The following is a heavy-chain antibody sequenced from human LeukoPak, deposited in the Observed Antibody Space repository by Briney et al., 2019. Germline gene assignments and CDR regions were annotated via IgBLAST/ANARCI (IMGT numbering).Heavy chain of an antibody. Sequence: PGGSLRLSCAASGFTFSGYWMYWVRQVPGKGLVWVSSIKSDGSSTSYADSVKGRFTISRDNAKNTLYLQMNSLRAEDTAVYYCARDTKYAFDMWGQGTMVTVSP. J-gene: IGHJ3*02. V-gene: IGHV3-74*01. CDR1: GFTFSGYW. CDR3: ARDTKYAFDM. D-gene: IGHD2-8*01. CDR2: IKSDGSST.